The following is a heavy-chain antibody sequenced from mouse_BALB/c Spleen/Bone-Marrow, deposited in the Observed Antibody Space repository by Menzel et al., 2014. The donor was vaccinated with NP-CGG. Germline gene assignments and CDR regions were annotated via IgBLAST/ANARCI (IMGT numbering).Heavy chain of an antibody. J-gene: IGHJ1*01. CDR1: GFNIKDTY. CDR2: IDPANGNT. D-gene: IGHD2-14*01. CDR3: ASYRYAWYFDV. Sequence: EVKLMESGAELVKPGASVKLSCTASGFNIKDTYLHWVKQRPEQGLEWIGRIDPANGNTKYDPKFQGKATITADTSSNTAYLQLSSLSSEDTADYYCASYRYAWYFDVWGAGTTVTVSS. V-gene: IGHV14-3*02.